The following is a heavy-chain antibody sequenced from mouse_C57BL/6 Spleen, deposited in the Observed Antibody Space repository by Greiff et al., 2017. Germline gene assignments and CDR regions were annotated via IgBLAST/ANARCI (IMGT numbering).Heavy chain of an antibody. CDR1: GYSFTGYY. V-gene: IGHV1-42*01. D-gene: IGHD2-12*01. Sequence: EVQLQQSGPELVKPGASVKISCKASGYSFTGYYMNWVKQSPEKSLEWIGEINPSTGGTTYNQKFKAKATLTVDKSSSTAYMQLKILTSEDSAVYYCARYDSNPFAYWGQGTLVTVSA. CDR3: ARYDSNPFAY. J-gene: IGHJ3*01. CDR2: INPSTGGT.